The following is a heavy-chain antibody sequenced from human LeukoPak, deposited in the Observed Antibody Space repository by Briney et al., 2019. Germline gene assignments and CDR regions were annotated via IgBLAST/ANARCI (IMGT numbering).Heavy chain of an antibody. CDR2: TYYRSTWYN. CDR3: AREESETYTIDY. D-gene: IGHD3-3*01. V-gene: IGHV6-1*01. CDR1: GDSVSSNSVT. J-gene: IGHJ4*02. Sequence: SQTLSLTCAISGDSVSSNSVTWNWIRQSPSRGLEWLGRTYYRSTWYNDYAVSVRGRITVNPDTSKNQFSLHLNSVTPEDTAVYYCAREESETYTIDYWGQGTLVTVSS.